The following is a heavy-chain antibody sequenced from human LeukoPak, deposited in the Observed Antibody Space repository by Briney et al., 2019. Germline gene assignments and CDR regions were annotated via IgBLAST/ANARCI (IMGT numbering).Heavy chain of an antibody. CDR3: ARVERQLWFLRKKTPDAFDI. V-gene: IGHV4-61*01. Sequence: SQTLSLTCTVSGGSISSGSYYWSWIRQPPGKGLEWIGYIYYSGSTNYNPSLKSRVTISVDTSKNQFSLKLSSVTAADTAVYYCARVERQLWFLRKKTPDAFDIWGQGTMVTVSS. J-gene: IGHJ3*02. CDR2: IYYSGST. CDR1: GGSISSGSYY. D-gene: IGHD5-18*01.